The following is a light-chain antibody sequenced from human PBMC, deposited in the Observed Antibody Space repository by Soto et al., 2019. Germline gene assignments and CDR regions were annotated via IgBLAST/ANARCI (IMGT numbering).Light chain of an antibody. Sequence: QSVLTQPPSASGTPGQRVAISCSGSSSNIGSNTVNWYQQLPGTAPKLLIYSDNLRPSGVPDRFSGSKSGASASLAISGLQSEDEADYYCAAWHDSLNGYVFGSGTKVT. J-gene: IGLJ1*01. CDR1: SSNIGSNT. V-gene: IGLV1-44*01. CDR2: SDN. CDR3: AAWHDSLNGYV.